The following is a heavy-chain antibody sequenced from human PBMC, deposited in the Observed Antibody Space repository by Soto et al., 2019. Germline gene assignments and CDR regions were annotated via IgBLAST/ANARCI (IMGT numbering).Heavy chain of an antibody. CDR1: GYTFTGYY. Sequence: SVKVSCKASGYTFTGYYMHWVRQAPGQGLEWMGGIIPIFGTANYAQKFQGRVTITADESTSTAYMELSSLRSEDTAVYYCAREDHRMGIADRPRKLYGMDVWG. J-gene: IGHJ6*02. CDR2: IIPIFGTA. CDR3: AREDHRMGIADRPRKLYGMDV. V-gene: IGHV1-69*13. D-gene: IGHD6-6*01.